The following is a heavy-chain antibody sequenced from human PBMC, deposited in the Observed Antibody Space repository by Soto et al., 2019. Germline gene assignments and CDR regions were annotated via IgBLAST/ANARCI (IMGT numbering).Heavy chain of an antibody. V-gene: IGHV4-59*01. D-gene: IGHD2-21*02. J-gene: IGHJ5*02. CDR3: ARSNYGGNSNWFDP. CDR1: DGSISSYY. Sequence: SETLSLTFTVFDGSISSYYWSWIRQPPGKGLEWIGYIYYSGSTNYNPSLKSRVTISVDTSKNQFSLKLSSVTAADTAVYYCARSNYGGNSNWFDPWGQGTLVTVSS. CDR2: IYYSGST.